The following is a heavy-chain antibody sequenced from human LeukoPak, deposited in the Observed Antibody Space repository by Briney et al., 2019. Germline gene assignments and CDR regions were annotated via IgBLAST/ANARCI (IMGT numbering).Heavy chain of an antibody. CDR3: AKPYYDSSGYNFDY. V-gene: IGHV4-30-4*01. D-gene: IGHD3-22*01. CDR2: IYYSGRT. J-gene: IGHJ4*02. Sequence: SQTLSLTCTVSGGSITSGDYYWSWLRQPPGKGLEWIGYIYYSGRTCYNPSLKSRVSISVDTSKNQFSLKLSSVTAADTAVYYCAKPYYDSSGYNFDYWGQGTLVTVSS. CDR1: GGSITSGDYY.